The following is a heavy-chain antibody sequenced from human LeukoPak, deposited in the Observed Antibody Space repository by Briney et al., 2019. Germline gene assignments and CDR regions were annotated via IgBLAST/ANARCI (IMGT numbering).Heavy chain of an antibody. CDR1: GFTFTIYW. CDR3: AREKVTTDNYYYMDV. CDR2: IKQDGSEK. D-gene: IGHD4-11*01. V-gene: IGHV3-7*03. J-gene: IGHJ6*03. Sequence: GGSLRLSCAASGFTFTIYWMSWVRQAPGKGLEWVANIKQDGSEKYYADSVKGRFTISRDNAKNSLYLQMNSLRAEDTALYYCAREKVTTDNYYYMDVWGKGTTVTVSS.